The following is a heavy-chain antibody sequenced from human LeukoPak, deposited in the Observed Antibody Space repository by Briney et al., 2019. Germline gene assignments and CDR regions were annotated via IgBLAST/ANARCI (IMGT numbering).Heavy chain of an antibody. CDR1: GFTFSTYS. Sequence: GGSLRLSCAASGFTFSTYSMNWVRQAPGKGLECVASITSSGTTMYYADSVKGRFTISRDNAKNSLSLQMNSLRDEDTAVYYCVRKFDYWGQGTLVTVSS. V-gene: IGHV3-48*02. J-gene: IGHJ4*02. CDR2: ITSSGTTM. CDR3: VRKFDY.